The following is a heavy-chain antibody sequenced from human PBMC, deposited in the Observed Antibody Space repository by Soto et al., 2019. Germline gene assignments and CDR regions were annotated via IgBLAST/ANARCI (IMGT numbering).Heavy chain of an antibody. CDR2: INHSGST. D-gene: IGHD3-3*01. Sequence: QVQLQQWGAGLLKPSETLSLTCAVYGGSFSGYYWSWIRQPPGKGLEWIGEINHSGSTNYNPSLKSRVTISVDTSTNQFSLKLSSVTAADTAVYYCARASRGYDFWIGYPTKIYYYGMDVWGQGTTVTVSS. CDR1: GGSFSGYY. CDR3: ARASRGYDFWIGYPTKIYYYGMDV. V-gene: IGHV4-34*01. J-gene: IGHJ6*02.